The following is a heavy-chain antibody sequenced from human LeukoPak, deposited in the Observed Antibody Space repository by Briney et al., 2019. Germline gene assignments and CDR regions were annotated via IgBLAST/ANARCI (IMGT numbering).Heavy chain of an antibody. CDR3: TTVGEYGDFDY. CDR2: IKSKTDGGTT. Sequence: GSLRLSCAASGFTFSNAWMSWVRQAPGKGLEGVGRIKSKTDGGTTDYAAPVKGRFTISRNDSKNTLYLQMNSPKTEDTAVYYCTTVGEYGDFDYWGQGTLVTVSS. J-gene: IGHJ4*02. V-gene: IGHV3-15*01. CDR1: GFTFSNAW. D-gene: IGHD3-10*01.